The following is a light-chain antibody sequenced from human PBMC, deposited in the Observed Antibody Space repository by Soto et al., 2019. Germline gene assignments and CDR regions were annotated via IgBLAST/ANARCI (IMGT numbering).Light chain of an antibody. CDR1: QSVRSNF. V-gene: IGKV3-20*01. Sequence: EIVLTQSPGTLSLSPGDTATLSCRASQSVRSNFLAWYQHKPGQAPRLLIHDAYSRATGIPDRFSRSGSDRDFTLTISRLEPEDFAVYYCQQYAGSPRTFGQGTKLEIK. CDR3: QQYAGSPRT. CDR2: DAY. J-gene: IGKJ2*01.